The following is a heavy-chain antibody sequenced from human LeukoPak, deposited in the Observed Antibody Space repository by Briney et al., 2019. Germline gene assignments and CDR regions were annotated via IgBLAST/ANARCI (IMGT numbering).Heavy chain of an antibody. D-gene: IGHD3-3*01. CDR1: GFTFSSYA. CDR3: ARGVRYDFWSGYYDYYYGMDV. CDR2: ISYDGSNK. Sequence: PGGSLRLSCAASGFTFSSYAMHWVRQAPGKGLEWVAVISYDGSNKYYADSVKGRFTISRDNSKNTLYLQMNSLRAEDTAVYYCARGVRYDFWSGYYDYYYGMDVWGQGTTVTVSS. V-gene: IGHV3-30-3*01. J-gene: IGHJ6*02.